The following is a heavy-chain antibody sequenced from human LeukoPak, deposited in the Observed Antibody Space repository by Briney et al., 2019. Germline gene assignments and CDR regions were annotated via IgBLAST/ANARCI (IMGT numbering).Heavy chain of an antibody. CDR3: SRSQFDY. Sequence: GGSLGLSCAPSGFAFSSYWMLWVRQVPGKGLVWVSRINGDGTMTNYADFAKGRFTISRDNTKNILYLQMNDLRVDDSAIYYCSRSQFDYWGEGVLVTVSS. V-gene: IGHV3-74*01. CDR1: GFAFSSYW. CDR2: INGDGTMT. J-gene: IGHJ4*02.